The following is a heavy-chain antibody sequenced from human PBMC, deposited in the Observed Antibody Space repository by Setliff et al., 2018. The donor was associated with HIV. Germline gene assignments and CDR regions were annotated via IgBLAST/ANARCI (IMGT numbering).Heavy chain of an antibody. D-gene: IGHD6-19*01. CDR1: GYTFSSYG. V-gene: IGHV1-18*01. Sequence: RASVKVSCKASGYTFSSYGISWVRQAPGQGLEWMGWISGYNGNTKYVQKLQGRVTMTTDTSTRTVYMELRSLRHDDTAEYFCARVPYRSAWFSGGHDAFDVGGQGTMVTV. J-gene: IGHJ3*01. CDR2: ISGYNGNT. CDR3: ARVPYRSAWFSGGHDAFDV.